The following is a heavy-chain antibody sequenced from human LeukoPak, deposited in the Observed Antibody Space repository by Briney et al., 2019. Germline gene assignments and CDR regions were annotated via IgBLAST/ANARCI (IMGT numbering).Heavy chain of an antibody. CDR1: GGTFSSYA. CDR3: ARFNGDSVQSDP. Sequence: ASVKVSCKASGGTFSSYAISWVRQAPGQGLEWMGWISAYNGNTNYAQKLQGRVTMTTDTSTSTAYMELRSLRSDDTAVYYCARFNGDSVQSDPWGQGTLVTVSS. D-gene: IGHD4-17*01. J-gene: IGHJ5*02. CDR2: ISAYNGNT. V-gene: IGHV1-18*01.